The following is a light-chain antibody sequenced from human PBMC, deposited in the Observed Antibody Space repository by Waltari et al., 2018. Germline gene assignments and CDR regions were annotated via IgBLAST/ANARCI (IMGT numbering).Light chain of an antibody. Sequence: QSALPHPRPGSGSPGQPVTISCTGTSSHADGYNYVPWYPQHPGKAPKLMIYDVSKRPSGVPDRFSGSKSGNTASLTISGLQAEDEADYYCCSYAGRVVFGGGTKLTVL. J-gene: IGLJ2*01. V-gene: IGLV2-11*01. CDR2: DVS. CDR3: CSYAGRVV. CDR1: SSHADGYNY.